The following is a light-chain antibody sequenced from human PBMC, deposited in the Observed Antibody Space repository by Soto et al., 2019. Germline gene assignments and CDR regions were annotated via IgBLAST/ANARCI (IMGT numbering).Light chain of an antibody. CDR2: GAS. J-gene: IGKJ2*01. Sequence: EIVMTQSPATLSVSPGERAALSCRASQSVSSNFVWYQQKPGQAPRLLIYGASTRATGNPARFSGSGSGTEFTLTISSLQSKSFLVYYGQQYNKWPYTFGQGTKVDIK. CDR3: QQYNKWPYT. CDR1: QSVSSN. V-gene: IGKV3-15*01.